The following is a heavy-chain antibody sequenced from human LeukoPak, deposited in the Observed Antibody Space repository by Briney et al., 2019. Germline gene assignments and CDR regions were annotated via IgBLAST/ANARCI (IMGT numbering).Heavy chain of an antibody. CDR3: ARASYDFWSGPSNWFDP. CDR2: ISYDGSNK. Sequence: GGSLRLSCAASGFTFSSYAMHWVRQAPGKGLEWVAVISYDGSNKYYADSVKGRFTISRDNSKTTLYLQMNSLRAEDTAVYYCARASYDFWSGPSNWFDPWGQGTLVTVSS. V-gene: IGHV3-30*04. CDR1: GFTFSSYA. D-gene: IGHD3-3*01. J-gene: IGHJ5*02.